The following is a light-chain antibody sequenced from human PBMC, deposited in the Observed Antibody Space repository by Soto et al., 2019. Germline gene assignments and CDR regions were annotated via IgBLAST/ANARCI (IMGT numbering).Light chain of an antibody. CDR3: CSNAGSYPFV. CDR1: SSDVGGYNY. V-gene: IGLV2-11*01. CDR2: DVD. J-gene: IGLJ1*01. Sequence: QSVLTQPRSVSGSPGQSVTISCTGTSSDVGGYNYVSWYQHHTGKAPKLMIYDVDKRPSGVPGRFSGSKSGNTASLTISGLQAEGEADYYCCSNAGSYPFVFGTGTKVTV.